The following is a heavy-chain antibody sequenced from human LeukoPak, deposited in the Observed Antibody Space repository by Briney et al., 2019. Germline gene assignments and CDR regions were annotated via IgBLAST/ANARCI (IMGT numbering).Heavy chain of an antibody. Sequence: ASVKVSCKASGYTFTGYYMHWVRQAPGQGLERMGRINPNSGGTNYAQRFQGRVTMTRDTSISTAYMELSRLRSDDTAVYYCARARAARPIDYWGQGTLVTVSS. CDR2: INPNSGGT. CDR3: ARARAARPIDY. CDR1: GYTFTGYY. D-gene: IGHD6-6*01. J-gene: IGHJ4*02. V-gene: IGHV1-2*06.